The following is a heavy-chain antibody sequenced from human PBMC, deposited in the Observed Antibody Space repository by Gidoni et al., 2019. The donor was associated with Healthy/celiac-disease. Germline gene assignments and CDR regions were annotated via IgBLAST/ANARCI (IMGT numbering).Heavy chain of an antibody. J-gene: IGHJ6*02. CDR2: TYYRSKWYN. D-gene: IGHD6-19*01. Sequence: QGHLQQAAPGLVEPSQTRSLTCAISGQRVPSHSAAGNWIRQSPSIGLEWLGMTYYRSKWYNDYAVSVKSRITIYPDTSKNQFSLKLNSVTPEDTAVYYCARRLAVASTPDSYGLDVWGQGTTVTVSS. CDR3: ARRLAVASTPDSYGLDV. V-gene: IGHV6-1*01. CDR1: GQRVPSHSAA.